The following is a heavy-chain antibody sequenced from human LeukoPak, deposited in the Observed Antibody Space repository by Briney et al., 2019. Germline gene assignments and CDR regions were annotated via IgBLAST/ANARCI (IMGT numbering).Heavy chain of an antibody. J-gene: IGHJ5*02. CDR1: GFTFSSYG. Sequence: GGSLRLSCAASGFTFSSYGMHWVRQAPGKGLEWVAVISYDGSNKYYADSVKSRFTISRDNSKNTLYLQMNSLRAEDTAVYYCAKDFMREGSSFDPWGQGTLVTVSS. CDR3: AKDFMREGSSFDP. CDR2: ISYDGSNK. D-gene: IGHD1-26*01. V-gene: IGHV3-30*18.